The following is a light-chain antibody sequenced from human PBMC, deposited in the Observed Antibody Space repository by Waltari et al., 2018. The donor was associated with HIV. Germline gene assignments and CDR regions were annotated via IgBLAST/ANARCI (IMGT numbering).Light chain of an antibody. J-gene: IGLJ3*02. CDR2: RNN. CDR1: SSNIGRNY. Sequence: QSVMTQPPSASGTPGQRVTISCSGSSSNIGRNYDNWYQQLPGTTPKLLIYRNNQRPSGVPDRFSGSKSGTSASLAISGLRSEDEADYYCAAWDDSLSGSWVFGGGTQVTVL. CDR3: AAWDDSLSGSWV. V-gene: IGLV1-47*01.